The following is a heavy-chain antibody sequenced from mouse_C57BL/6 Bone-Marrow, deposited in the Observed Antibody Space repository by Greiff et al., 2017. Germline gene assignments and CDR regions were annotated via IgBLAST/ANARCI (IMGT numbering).Heavy chain of an antibody. CDR3: ASYSNYEVWFAY. Sequence: VQLQLSGPELVKPGASVTISCKASGYSFTDYNMNWVKQSNGKSLEWIGVISPNYGTTSYNQKFKGKATLTIDQSSSTAYMQLNSLTSEDSAVYYCASYSNYEVWFAYWGQGTLVTVSA. V-gene: IGHV1-39*01. J-gene: IGHJ3*01. D-gene: IGHD2-5*01. CDR1: GYSFTDYN. CDR2: ISPNYGTT.